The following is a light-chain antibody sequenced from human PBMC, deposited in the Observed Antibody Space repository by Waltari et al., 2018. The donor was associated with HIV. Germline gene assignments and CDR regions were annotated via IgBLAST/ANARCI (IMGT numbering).Light chain of an antibody. V-gene: IGKV3-15*01. CDR1: QSVSNK. CDR3: QQYNNWSPIT. Sequence: EIVMTQSPATLSMSPGEAATLSCRASQSVSNKLAWYQQRPGQAPRLLMDEASTRAPGIPARFSGSGAGSEFTLTISGLQAEDFAVYYCQQYNNWSPITFGQGTRLEI. CDR2: EAS. J-gene: IGKJ5*01.